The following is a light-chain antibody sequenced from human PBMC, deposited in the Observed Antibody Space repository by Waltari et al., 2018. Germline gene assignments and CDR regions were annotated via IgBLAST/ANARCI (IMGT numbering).Light chain of an antibody. CDR2: AAS. CDR1: QGISSY. Sequence: IQLTQSPSSLSASVGDRVPITCRASQGISSYLAWYQQKPGKAPKLLIYAASTLQSGVPSGFSGCGSVTGFSLTISSLQPEDVATYYCQQLNTCPLTFGPGTKVDI. CDR3: QQLNTCPLT. J-gene: IGKJ3*01. V-gene: IGKV1-9*01.